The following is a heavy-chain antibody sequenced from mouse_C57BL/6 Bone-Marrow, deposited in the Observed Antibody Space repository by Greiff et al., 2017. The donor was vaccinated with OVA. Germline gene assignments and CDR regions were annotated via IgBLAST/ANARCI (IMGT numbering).Heavy chain of an antibody. V-gene: IGHV1-26*01. D-gene: IGHD4-1*01. J-gene: IGHJ2*01. CDR1: GYTFTDYY. CDR2: INPNNGGT. CDR3: ATEWESLYFDY. Sequence: EVQLQQSGPELVKPGASVKISCKASGYTFTDYYMNWVKQSHGKSLEWIGDINPNNGGTSYNQKFKGKATLTVDKSSSTAYMELRSLTSEDSAVYYCATEWESLYFDYWGQGTTLTVSS.